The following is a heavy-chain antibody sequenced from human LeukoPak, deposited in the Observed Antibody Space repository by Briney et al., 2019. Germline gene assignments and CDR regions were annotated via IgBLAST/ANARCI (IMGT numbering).Heavy chain of an antibody. CDR3: ARDGDAYCSGDCYIDP. J-gene: IGHJ5*02. CDR1: GYTFTNYF. V-gene: IGHV1-46*01. CDR2: TNPSGGST. Sequence: ASVKVSCKASGYTFTNYFVHWVRQAPGQGLEWMGITNPSGGSTRYTQKFQGGVTMTRDTSTSTVYMELSSLRSEDTAVYYCARDGDAYCSGDCYIDPWGQGTLVTVSS. D-gene: IGHD2-21*02.